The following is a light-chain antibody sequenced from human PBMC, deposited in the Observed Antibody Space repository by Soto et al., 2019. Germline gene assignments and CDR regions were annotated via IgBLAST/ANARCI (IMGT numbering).Light chain of an antibody. CDR3: SSYTSSIKGV. CDR1: SSDVGGYNY. J-gene: IGLJ2*01. Sequence: QSALTQPASVSGSPGQSITISCTGTSSDVGGYNYVSWYQQHPGKAPKLMIYDVSNRPSGVSNRFSGSKSGNTASLTISGLQAEDEADYYCSSYTSSIKGVFGGGTKLTVL. CDR2: DVS. V-gene: IGLV2-14*01.